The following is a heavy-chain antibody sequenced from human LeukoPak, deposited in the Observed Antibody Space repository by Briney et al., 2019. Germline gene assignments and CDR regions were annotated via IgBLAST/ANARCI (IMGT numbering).Heavy chain of an antibody. CDR3: ARGLMVRGVIFDY. CDR2: IYYSGST. V-gene: IGHV4-39*07. J-gene: IGHJ4*02. D-gene: IGHD3-10*01. Sequence: PSETLSLTCTVSGGSISSSSYYWGWIRQPPGKGLEWIGSIYYSGSTNYNPSLKSRVTISVDTSKNQFSLKLSSVTAADTAVYYCARGLMVRGVIFDYWGQGTLVTVSS. CDR1: GGSISSSSYY.